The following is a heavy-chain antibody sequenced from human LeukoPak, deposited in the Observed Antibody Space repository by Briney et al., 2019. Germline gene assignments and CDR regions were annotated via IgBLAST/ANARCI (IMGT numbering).Heavy chain of an antibody. D-gene: IGHD2-2*01. CDR1: GFTFSDYY. V-gene: IGHV3-11*04. CDR2: ISSSGSTI. CDR3: ATGHDHPYCSSTSCHTNYYYYYYMDV. Sequence: PGGSLRLSCAASGFTFSDYYMSWIRQAPGKGLEWVSYISSSGSTIYYADSEKGRFTISRDNAKNSLYLQMNSLRAEDTAVYYCATGHDHPYCSSTSCHTNYYYYYYMDVWGKGTTVTVSS. J-gene: IGHJ6*03.